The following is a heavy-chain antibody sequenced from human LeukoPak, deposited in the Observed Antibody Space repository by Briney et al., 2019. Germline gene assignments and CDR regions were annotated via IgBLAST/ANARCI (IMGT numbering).Heavy chain of an antibody. CDR2: ISGSGGST. J-gene: IGHJ4*02. CDR3: AKDRVGGSGSYYGFDY. V-gene: IGHV3-23*01. Sequence: GGSLRLSCAASGFTFSSYGMSWVRQAPGKGLEWVSAISGSGGSTYYADSVKGRFTISRDNSKNTLYLQMNSLRAEDTAVYYCAKDRVGGSGSYYGFDYWGQGTLVTVPS. CDR1: GFTFSSYG. D-gene: IGHD3-10*01.